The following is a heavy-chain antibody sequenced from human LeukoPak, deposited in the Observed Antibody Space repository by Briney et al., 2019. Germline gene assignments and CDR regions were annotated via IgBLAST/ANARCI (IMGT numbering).Heavy chain of an antibody. D-gene: IGHD3-3*01. J-gene: IGHJ4*02. CDR3: ALDNYDFWSGYYY. CDR2: IILIFGTA. CDR1: GGTFSSYA. V-gene: IGHV1-69*05. Sequence: GASVKVSCKASGGTFSSYAISWVRQAPGQGLEWMGGIILIFGTANYAQKFQGRVTITTDESTSTAYMELSSLRSEDTAVYYCALDNYDFWSGYYYWGQGTLVTVSS.